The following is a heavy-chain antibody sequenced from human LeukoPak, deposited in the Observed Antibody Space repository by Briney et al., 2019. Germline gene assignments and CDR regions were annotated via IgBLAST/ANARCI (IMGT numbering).Heavy chain of an antibody. D-gene: IGHD6-13*01. V-gene: IGHV4-30-4*07. CDR1: GGSISSGGYS. CDR2: IYYSGST. J-gene: IGHJ6*03. CDR3: ARVIPQLVIYYYYYMDV. Sequence: KPSETLSLTCAVSGGSISSGGYSWSWIRQPPGKGLEWIGYIYYSGSTYYNPSLKSRVTISVDTSKNQFSLKLSSVTAADTAVYYCARVIPQLVIYYYYYMDVWGKGTTVTVSS.